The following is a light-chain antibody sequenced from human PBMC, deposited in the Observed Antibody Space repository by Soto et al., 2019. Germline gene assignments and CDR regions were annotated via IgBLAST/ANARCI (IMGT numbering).Light chain of an antibody. Sequence: QSALTQPASVSGSPGQSITISCTGTSSDVGGYIFVSWYQLHPGKAPKLMIYDVDYRPSGVSNRFSGSKSGNTASLTISGLQAEDEADYYCTSYSSISTNYVFGTGTKLTVL. J-gene: IGLJ1*01. CDR1: SSDVGGYIF. V-gene: IGLV2-14*03. CDR2: DVD. CDR3: TSYSSISTNYV.